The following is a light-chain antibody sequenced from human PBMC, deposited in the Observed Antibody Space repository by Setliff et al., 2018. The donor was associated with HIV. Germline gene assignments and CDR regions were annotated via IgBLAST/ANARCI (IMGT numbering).Light chain of an antibody. CDR2: SNS. J-gene: IGLJ2*01. CDR3: QSSDNILSVSV. V-gene: IGLV1-40*01. Sequence: QSVLTQPPSVYEAPGQRVSISCTGTDSDVHWYQHLPEKAPKLLIYSNSNRPSGVPDRFSGSKSGTSASLAIAGLQPEDEADYYCQSSDNILSVSVFGGGTKVTVL. CDR1: DSD.